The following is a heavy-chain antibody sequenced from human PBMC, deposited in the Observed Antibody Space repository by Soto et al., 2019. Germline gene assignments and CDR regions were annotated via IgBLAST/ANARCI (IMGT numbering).Heavy chain of an antibody. CDR3: TTDNTIFGVVNYYYYGMDV. J-gene: IGHJ6*02. V-gene: IGHV3-15*07. Sequence: EVQLVESGGGLVKPGGSLRLSCAASGFTFSNAWMNWVRQAPGKGLEWVGRIKSKTDGGTTDYAAPVKGRFTISRDDSKNTLYLQMNSLKTDDTAVYYCTTDNTIFGVVNYYYYGMDVWGQGTTVTVSS. D-gene: IGHD3-3*01. CDR2: IKSKTDGGTT. CDR1: GFTFSNAW.